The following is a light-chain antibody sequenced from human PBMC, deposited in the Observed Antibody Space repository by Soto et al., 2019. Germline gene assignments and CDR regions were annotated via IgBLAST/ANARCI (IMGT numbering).Light chain of an antibody. CDR3: QQYGSSPFT. CDR1: QSVSSIN. Sequence: EIVLTQSPGTLSLSPGARATLSCRASQSVSSINLAWYQQKPGQAPRLLIYGASSRATGIPDRFSGSGSGTDFTLTISRLEPEDFAVYYCQQYGSSPFTFGPGTKVDIK. V-gene: IGKV3-20*01. CDR2: GAS. J-gene: IGKJ3*01.